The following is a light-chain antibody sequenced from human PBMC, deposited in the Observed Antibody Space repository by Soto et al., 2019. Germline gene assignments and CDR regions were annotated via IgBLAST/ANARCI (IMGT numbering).Light chain of an antibody. CDR2: DAS. V-gene: IGKV1-9*01. Sequence: DIPLTQSPSFLSTSVGDRVIITCRASQGISSSLAWFQQKPGKAPKLLIYDASTLQSGVPSRFSGSRSGTEFTLTISSLQPEDFATYYCQQLESYPLTFGGGTKVEIK. CDR1: QGISSS. J-gene: IGKJ4*01. CDR3: QQLESYPLT.